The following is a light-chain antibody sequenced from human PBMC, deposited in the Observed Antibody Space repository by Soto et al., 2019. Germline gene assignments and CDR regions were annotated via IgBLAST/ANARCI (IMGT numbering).Light chain of an antibody. CDR2: EVN. CDR1: SSDVGLYNL. J-gene: IGLJ3*02. Sequence: QSALTQPASVSGSPGQSITISCTGTSSDVGLYNLVSWYQQLPGKAPKLIIYEVNERPSGISDRFSGSKSCNTASLTISGLQDEDEADYYCCSYVGSSILMFGGGTKLTVL. V-gene: IGLV2-23*02. CDR3: CSYVGSSILM.